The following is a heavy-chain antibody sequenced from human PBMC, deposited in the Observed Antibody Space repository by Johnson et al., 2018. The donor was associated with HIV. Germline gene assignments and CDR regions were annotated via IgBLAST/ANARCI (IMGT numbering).Heavy chain of an antibody. Sequence: VQLVESGGGLVQPGGSLRLSCAGSGFTVSRNYMSWVRQAPGKGLEWVGRIKSKTDGGTTDYAAPVKGRFTISRDDSKNTLYLQTNSLRAEDTAVYYCAKVDRPGIAAAPLDAFDIWGQGTMVTVSS. CDR1: GFTVSRNY. CDR2: IKSKTDGGTT. CDR3: AKVDRPGIAAAPLDAFDI. J-gene: IGHJ3*02. V-gene: IGHV3-15*01. D-gene: IGHD6-13*01.